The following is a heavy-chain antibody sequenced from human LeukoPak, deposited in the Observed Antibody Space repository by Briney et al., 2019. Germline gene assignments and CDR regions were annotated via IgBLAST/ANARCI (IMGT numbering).Heavy chain of an antibody. CDR1: GDSISHYY. Sequence: SDTLSLTCTVSGDSISHYYWNWMRQPPVQELEWIGYMYYSGTTNYNPSLKSRVTMSVDTSKNQFSLNLNSVTAADTAVYYCARGPQTVLNYFDSWGQGSLVTVSS. J-gene: IGHJ4*02. CDR2: MYYSGTT. CDR3: ARGPQTVLNYFDS. D-gene: IGHD1-1*01. V-gene: IGHV4-59*07.